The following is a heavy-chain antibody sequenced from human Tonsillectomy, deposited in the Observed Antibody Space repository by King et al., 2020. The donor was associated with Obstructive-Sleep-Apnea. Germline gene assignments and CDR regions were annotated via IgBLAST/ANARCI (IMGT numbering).Heavy chain of an antibody. J-gene: IGHJ4*02. CDR3: ARGVITVVRGVIITGYFDY. CDR2: MYYSGST. CDR1: GGSISSGGYY. Sequence: QLQESGPGLVKPSQTLSLTCTVSGGSISSGGYYWSWIRQHPGKGLEWIGYMYYSGSTYYNPSLKSRVTISVDTSKNQFSLKLSSVTAADTAVYYCARGVITVVRGVIITGYFDYWGQGTLVTVSS. V-gene: IGHV4-31*03. D-gene: IGHD3-10*01.